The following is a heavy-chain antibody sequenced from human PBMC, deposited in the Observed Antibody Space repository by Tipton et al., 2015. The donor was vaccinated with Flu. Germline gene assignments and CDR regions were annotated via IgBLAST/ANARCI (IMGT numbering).Heavy chain of an antibody. D-gene: IGHD5-18*01. CDR3: AREHGYHVF. V-gene: IGHV4-39*07. CDR2: IYYGGST. J-gene: IGHJ4*02. Sequence: TLSLTCSVSGASFSSIGHYCGWIRQSPGKGLEWIGTIYYGGSTYYNPSLKSRVPISLDTSKNQFSLKLTSVTAADTALYFCAREHGYHVFWGQGKLVTVSS. CDR1: GASFSSIGHY.